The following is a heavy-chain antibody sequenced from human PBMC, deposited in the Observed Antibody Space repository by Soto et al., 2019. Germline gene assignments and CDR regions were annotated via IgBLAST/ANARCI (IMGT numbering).Heavy chain of an antibody. CDR1: AFTFRSNY. J-gene: IGHJ4*02. V-gene: IGHV3-53*02. CDR3: ARDVIAVAGTADQ. CDR2: LSSDGGA. D-gene: IGHD6-19*01. Sequence: EVHLVETGGGLVQPGGSLRLSCAASAFTFRSNYLNWVRQAPGKGLEWVSALSSDGGAYYTDSVKGRFAISRDNSRNTLYLQMDSLTVEDTAVYYCARDVIAVAGTADQWGQGTLVTVSS.